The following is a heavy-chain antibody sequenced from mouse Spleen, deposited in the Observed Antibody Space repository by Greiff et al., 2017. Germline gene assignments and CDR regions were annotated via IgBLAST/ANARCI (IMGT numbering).Heavy chain of an antibody. CDR1: GYTFTSYW. V-gene: IGHV1-50*01. J-gene: IGHJ4*01. Sequence: QVQLQQPGAELVKPGASVKLSCKASGYTFTSYWMQWVKQRPGQGLEWIGEIDPSDSYTNYNQKFKGKATLTVDTSSSTAHMQLSSLTSEDSAVYYCASPRSYGNYGYYAMDYWGQGTSVTVSS. CDR3: ASPRSYGNYGYYAMDY. D-gene: IGHD2-10*02. CDR2: IDPSDSYT.